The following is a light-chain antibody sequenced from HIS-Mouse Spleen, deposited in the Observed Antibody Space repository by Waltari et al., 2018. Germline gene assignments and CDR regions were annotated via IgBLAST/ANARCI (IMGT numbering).Light chain of an antibody. Sequence: QSALTQPASVSGSPGQLITISCTGTSSDVGSYNLVSWYQQHPGKAPKLMIYEGSKRPSGVSNRFSGSKSGNTASLTSSGLQAEDEADYYCCSYAGSSTWVFGGGTKLTVL. CDR3: CSYAGSSTWV. V-gene: IGLV2-23*01. CDR2: EGS. CDR1: SSDVGSYNL. J-gene: IGLJ3*02.